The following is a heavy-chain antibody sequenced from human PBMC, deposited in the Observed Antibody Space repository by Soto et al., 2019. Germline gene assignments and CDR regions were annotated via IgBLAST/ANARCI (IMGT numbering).Heavy chain of an antibody. V-gene: IGHV1-18*01. J-gene: IGHJ4*02. D-gene: IGHD3-22*01. Sequence: ASVKVSCKASGYSFTSYDISWVRQTPGQGLEWMGWISAYNGNTNYAQRFQGRVIMTADTSTSTAYMEMTSLRSDDTAVYYCARDTRFYYDSSGQNYWGQGTLVTVSS. CDR1: GYSFTSYD. CDR3: ARDTRFYYDSSGQNY. CDR2: ISAYNGNT.